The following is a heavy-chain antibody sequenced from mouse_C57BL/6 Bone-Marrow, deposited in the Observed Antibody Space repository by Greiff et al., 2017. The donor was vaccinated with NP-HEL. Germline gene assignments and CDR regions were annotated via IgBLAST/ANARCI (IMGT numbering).Heavy chain of an antibody. CDR2: IDPENGDT. Sequence: VQLQQSGAELVRPGASVKLSCTASGFNIKDDYMHWVKQRPEQGLEWIGWIDPENGDTEYASKFQGKATITADTSSNTAYLQLSSLTSEDTAVYYCTPSRLYYYAMDYWGQGTSVTVSS. J-gene: IGHJ4*01. CDR1: GFNIKDDY. V-gene: IGHV14-4*01. CDR3: TPSRLYYYAMDY.